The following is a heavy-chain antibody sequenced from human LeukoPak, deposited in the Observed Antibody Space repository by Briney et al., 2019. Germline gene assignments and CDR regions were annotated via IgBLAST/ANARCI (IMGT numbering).Heavy chain of an antibody. Sequence: TSETLSLTCTVSGGSITDYYWSWIRHSSGKGLEWIGYMYYSGSAYYSPSLKTRVTISVDTSKNQFSLKLTSVTAADTAVYYCARSTFSSNWNLWGQGTLVTVSS. CDR1: GGSITDYY. CDR3: ARSTFSSNWNL. CDR2: MYYSGSA. D-gene: IGHD6-13*01. V-gene: IGHV4-59*08. J-gene: IGHJ4*02.